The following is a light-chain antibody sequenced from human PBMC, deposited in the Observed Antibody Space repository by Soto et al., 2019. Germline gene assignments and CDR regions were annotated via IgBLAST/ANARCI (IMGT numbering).Light chain of an antibody. CDR2: AAS. CDR1: QGISSY. J-gene: IGKJ2*01. Sequence: DIQLTQSPSFLSASVGDRVTITCRASQGISSYLAWYQQRPRKAPELLIYAASTLQTGVTSRFSGSGSGTEFTLTISSLQPEDFATYYCQQLYSYPRTFGQGPKVDIK. V-gene: IGKV1-9*01. CDR3: QQLYSYPRT.